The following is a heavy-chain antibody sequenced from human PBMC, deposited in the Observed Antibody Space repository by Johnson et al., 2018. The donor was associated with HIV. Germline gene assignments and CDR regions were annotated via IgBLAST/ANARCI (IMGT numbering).Heavy chain of an antibody. D-gene: IGHD3/OR15-3a*01. Sequence: VQLVESGGGLVQPGGSLRLSCAASGFSFSNYAMSWVRQAPGKGLEWVSGINWNGGNTGYADSVKGRCTISRDNGRNSLYLQMNSLRAEDTAVYYCARDGLAANAFDTWGQGTMVTVSS. CDR1: GFSFSNYA. CDR3: ARDGLAANAFDT. CDR2: INWNGGNT. J-gene: IGHJ3*02. V-gene: IGHV3-20*04.